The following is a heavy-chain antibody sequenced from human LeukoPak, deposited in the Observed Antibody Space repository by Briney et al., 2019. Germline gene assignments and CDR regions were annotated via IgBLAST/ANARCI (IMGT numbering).Heavy chain of an antibody. J-gene: IGHJ4*02. Sequence: GGSLRLSCAASGFTFSSYGMHWVRQAPGKGLEWVAFIRYDGSNKYYADSVKGRFTISRDNSKNTLYLQMNSLRAEDTPVYYCAKDGGSHYYFDYWGQGTLVTVSS. CDR1: GFTFSSYG. CDR2: IRYDGSNK. V-gene: IGHV3-30*02. CDR3: AKDGGSHYYFDY.